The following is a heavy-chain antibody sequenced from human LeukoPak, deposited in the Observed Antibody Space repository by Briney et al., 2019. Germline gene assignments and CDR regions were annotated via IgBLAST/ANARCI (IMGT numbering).Heavy chain of an antibody. D-gene: IGHD6-6*01. CDR2: ISSSSSTI. CDR1: GFTFSSYS. J-gene: IGHJ4*02. Sequence: GGSLRLSCAASGFTFSSYSMNWVRQAPGKGLEWVSYISSSSSTIYYADSVKGRFTISRDNAKNSLYLQMNSLRAEDTAVYYCARVGPSIAARPPDYWGQGTLVTVSS. CDR3: ARVGPSIAARPPDY. V-gene: IGHV3-48*01.